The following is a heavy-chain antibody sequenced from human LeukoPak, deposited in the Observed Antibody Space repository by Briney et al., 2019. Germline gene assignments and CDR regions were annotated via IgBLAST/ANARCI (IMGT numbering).Heavy chain of an antibody. CDR2: FDPEDGET. V-gene: IGHV1-24*01. CDR3: ARQVVVAATSTGFDP. J-gene: IGHJ5*02. CDR1: GYTLTELS. D-gene: IGHD2-15*01. Sequence: ASVKVSCKVSGYTLTELSMHWVRQAPGKGLEWMGGFDPEDGETIYAQKFQGRVTMTRNTSISTAYMELSSLRSEDTAVYYCARQVVVAATSTGFDPWGQGTLVTVSS.